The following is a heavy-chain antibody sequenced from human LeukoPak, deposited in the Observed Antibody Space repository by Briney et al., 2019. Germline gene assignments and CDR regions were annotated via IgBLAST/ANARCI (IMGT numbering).Heavy chain of an antibody. V-gene: IGHV1-46*01. J-gene: IGHJ4*02. Sequence: ASVKVSCKASGYTFTSYYMHWVRQAPGQGLEWMGIIHPSGGSTSYAQKFQGRVTMTRDTSTSTVYMELSSLRSEDTAVYYCAADYSYGFTHDYWGQGTLVTVSS. CDR3: AADYSYGFTHDY. CDR2: IHPSGGST. CDR1: GYTFTSYY. D-gene: IGHD5-18*01.